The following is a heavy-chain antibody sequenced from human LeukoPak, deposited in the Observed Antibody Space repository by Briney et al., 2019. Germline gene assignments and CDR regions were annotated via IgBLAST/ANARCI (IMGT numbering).Heavy chain of an antibody. CDR1: GYTFISFA. V-gene: IGHV1-18*01. D-gene: IGHD6-13*01. CDR3: ARLRSIGASGHGASDS. CDR2: ISTFNGYT. J-gene: IGHJ3*02. Sequence: ASVKVSCKASGYTFISFAISWVRQAPGQGLEWVGWISTFNGYTNSAPKLQGRVTMTTDTSTNTAYMELRNLRSDDTAVYYCARLRSIGASGHGASDSWGQGTMVTVSS.